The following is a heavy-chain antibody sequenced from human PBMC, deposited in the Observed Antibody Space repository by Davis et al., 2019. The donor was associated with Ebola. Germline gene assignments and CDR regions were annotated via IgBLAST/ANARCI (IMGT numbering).Heavy chain of an antibody. V-gene: IGHV4-59*11. CDR3: ATSPRGYGYRYFDY. J-gene: IGHJ4*02. Sequence: MPSETLSLTCLVSSDAITSHYLNWIRQPPGKGLEWIGYIHYSGSINYNPSLKSRVTVSVDMSKSHLSLRLESVTAADTAKYYCATSPRGYGYRYFDYWGQGTLVTVSS. CDR1: SDAITSHY. CDR2: IHYSGSI. D-gene: IGHD3-16*02.